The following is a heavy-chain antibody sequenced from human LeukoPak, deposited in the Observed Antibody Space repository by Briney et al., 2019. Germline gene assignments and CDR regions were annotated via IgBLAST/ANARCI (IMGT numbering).Heavy chain of an antibody. Sequence: PGGSLRLSCAASGFTFSDYYMSWLRQAPGKGLEWVSYISSIGSTIYYAGAVKGRFTISRDNARNSLYLHMNSLIAEDRPVYVCARVAAARTMSDPAGQGTPVT. J-gene: IGHJ5*02. D-gene: IGHD6-13*01. CDR3: ARVAAARTMSDP. CDR2: ISSIGSTI. V-gene: IGHV3-11*01. CDR1: GFTFSDYY.